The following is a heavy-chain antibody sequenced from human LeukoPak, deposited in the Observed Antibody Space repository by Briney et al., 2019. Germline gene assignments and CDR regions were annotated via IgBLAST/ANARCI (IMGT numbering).Heavy chain of an antibody. CDR3: ARERVAVGPTLDAFDI. CDR1: GGSISSGSYY. CDR2: IYTSGST. J-gene: IGHJ3*02. V-gene: IGHV4-61*02. Sequence: PSETLSLTCTVSGGSISSGSYYWSWIRQPAGKGLEWIGRIYTSGSTNYNPSLKSRVTISVDTSKNQFSLKLSSVTAADTAVYYCARERVAVGPTLDAFDIWGQGTMVTVSS. D-gene: IGHD2-15*01.